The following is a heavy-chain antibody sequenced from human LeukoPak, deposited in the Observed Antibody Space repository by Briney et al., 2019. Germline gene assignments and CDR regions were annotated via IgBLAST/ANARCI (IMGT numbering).Heavy chain of an antibody. D-gene: IGHD6-13*01. CDR3: ARRRAEGGSNGHYNWFDP. V-gene: IGHV4-59*08. Sequence: SETLSLTCTVSGDSINAYYWGWIRQPPGKGLEWIGYIYFSGTTKYNPSLESRVTISVDTSKNQFSLKLSSVTAADAAVYYCARRRAEGGSNGHYNWFDPWGQGILVTVSS. CDR2: IYFSGTT. J-gene: IGHJ5*02. CDR1: GDSINAYY.